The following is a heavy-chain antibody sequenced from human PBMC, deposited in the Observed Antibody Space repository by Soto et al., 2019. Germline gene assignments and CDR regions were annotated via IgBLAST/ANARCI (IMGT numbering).Heavy chain of an antibody. J-gene: IGHJ6*02. D-gene: IGHD2-2*01. V-gene: IGHV3-23*01. Sequence: PGGSLRLSCAASGFTFSIYAMSWVRQAPGEGLEWVSIISGSGGRTYYADSVKGRFTMSRDNSKNTLYLQMNSLRAEDTAVYYCAKEVVVESAGRSHYYYYGLDVWGQGTTVTVSS. CDR1: GFTFSIYA. CDR3: AKEVVVESAGRSHYYYYGLDV. CDR2: ISGSGGRT.